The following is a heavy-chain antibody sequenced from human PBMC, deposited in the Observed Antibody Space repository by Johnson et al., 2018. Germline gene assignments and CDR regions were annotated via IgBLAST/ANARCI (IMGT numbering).Heavy chain of an antibody. CDR3: TKGRHIWSDGNDAFDV. J-gene: IGHJ3*01. D-gene: IGHD4-23*01. CDR1: GFTFNTFP. V-gene: IGHV3-23*04. Sequence: VQLVESGGGLVQPGGSLRLSCAASGFTFNTFPMTWVRQAPGKGLEWVSSISGSGSSADYADSVRGRFTLSRDNSKNIFFLQMNTLRADDTALYYCTKGRHIWSDGNDAFDVWGQGTMVTVSS. CDR2: ISGSGSSA.